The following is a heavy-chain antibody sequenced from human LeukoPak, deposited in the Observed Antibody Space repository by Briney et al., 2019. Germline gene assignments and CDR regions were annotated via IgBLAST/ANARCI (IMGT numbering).Heavy chain of an antibody. CDR2: ITPIFGTA. V-gene: IGHV1-69*05. J-gene: IGHJ4*02. CDR1: GCTFSSYA. Sequence: ASVKVSCKGSGCTFSSYAISWVRQAPGQGLEWMGRITPIFGTANYAQKFQGRVTTATDESTSTAYMELSSLRSEDTAVYYCARDWYDSSGSVDYWGQGTLVIVSS. CDR3: ARDWYDSSGSVDY. D-gene: IGHD3-22*01.